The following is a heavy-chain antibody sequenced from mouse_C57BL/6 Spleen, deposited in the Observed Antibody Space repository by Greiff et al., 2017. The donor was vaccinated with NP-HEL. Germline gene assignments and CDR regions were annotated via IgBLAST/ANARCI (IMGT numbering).Heavy chain of an antibody. CDR2: ISSGGDYI. V-gene: IGHV5-9-1*02. CDR1: GFTFSSYA. J-gene: IGHJ2*01. CDR3: TRGPHYYGSSPYYFDY. Sequence: DVHLVESGEGLVKPGGSLKLSCAASGFTFSSYAMSWVRQTPEKRLEWVAYISSGGDYIYYADTVKGRFTISRDNARNTLYRQMSSLKSEDTAMYYCTRGPHYYGSSPYYFDYWGQGTTLTVSS. D-gene: IGHD1-1*01.